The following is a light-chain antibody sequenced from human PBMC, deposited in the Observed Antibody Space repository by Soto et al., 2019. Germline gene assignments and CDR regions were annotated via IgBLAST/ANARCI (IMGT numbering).Light chain of an antibody. V-gene: IGKV1-5*01. CDR3: QQYSSFFT. CDR1: QSISTW. J-gene: IGKJ2*01. Sequence: DIPMTQSPSTLSASVGDRVTITCRASQSISTWLAWYQRKPGKAPNLLIFDASTLESGVPSRFSGSGSGTEFTLTISSLQPDDFATYYCQQYSSFFTFGQGTKLEIK. CDR2: DAS.